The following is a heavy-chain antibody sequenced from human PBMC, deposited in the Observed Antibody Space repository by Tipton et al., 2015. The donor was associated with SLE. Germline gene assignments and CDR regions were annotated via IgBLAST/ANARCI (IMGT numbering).Heavy chain of an antibody. D-gene: IGHD6-19*01. J-gene: IGHJ4*02. V-gene: IGHV3-30*19. CDR3: ARGGFGWSWDY. Sequence: QLVQSGGGVVQPGGSLRLSCAASGFTFSSYGMHWVRQAAGKGLEWVAFIYYDGSNTYYADSGKGRFTISRANSKNTLDLQLNRLGVEDTAVYYCARGGFGWSWDYWGRGTLVTVSS. CDR2: IYYDGSNT. CDR1: GFTFSSYG.